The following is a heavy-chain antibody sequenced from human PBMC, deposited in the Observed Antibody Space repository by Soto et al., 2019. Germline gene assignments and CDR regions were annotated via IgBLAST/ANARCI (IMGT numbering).Heavy chain of an antibody. Sequence: XETLSITCAVSGCSINNNFLSWVRQPPGKGLEWIGEIYQTGSINYNLSLRSRVTISVDKSKNQLSLKVDSVTAADTAFYYCVRGNDNYDFWNNWSLDPWGQGTLVTVSS. CDR3: VRGNDNYDFWNNWSLDP. V-gene: IGHV4-4*02. CDR2: IYQTGSI. CDR1: GCSINNNFL. J-gene: IGHJ5*02. D-gene: IGHD3-3*01.